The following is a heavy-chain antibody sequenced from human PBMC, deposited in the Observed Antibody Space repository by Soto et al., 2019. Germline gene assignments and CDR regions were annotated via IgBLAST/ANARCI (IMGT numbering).Heavy chain of an antibody. Sequence: GGSLRLSCAASGFTFSSYGMHWVRQAPGKGLEWVAVIWYDGSNKYYADSVKGRFTISRDNSKKTLYLQMNSLRAEDTAVYYCARDSFKGSDSSGYHKMGTLDYWGQGTLVTVSS. J-gene: IGHJ4*02. CDR2: IWYDGSNK. V-gene: IGHV3-33*01. D-gene: IGHD3-22*01. CDR1: GFTFSSYG. CDR3: ARDSFKGSDSSGYHKMGTLDY.